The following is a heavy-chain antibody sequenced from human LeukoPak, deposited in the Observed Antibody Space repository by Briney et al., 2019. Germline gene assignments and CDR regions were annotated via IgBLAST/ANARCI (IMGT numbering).Heavy chain of an antibody. V-gene: IGHV4-59*01. CDR1: GGSISSYY. Sequence: SETLSLTCTVAGGSISSYYWSWIRQPPGKGLEWIWYIYYSGSTNYNPSLKSRVTISVDTPKNQFSLKLSSVTAADTAVYYCASLSDVYGMDVWGQGTTVTVSS. CDR3: ASLSDVYGMDV. J-gene: IGHJ6*02. CDR2: IYYSGST.